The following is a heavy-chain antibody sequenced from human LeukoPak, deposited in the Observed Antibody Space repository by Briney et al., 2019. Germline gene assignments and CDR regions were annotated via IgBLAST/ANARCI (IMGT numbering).Heavy chain of an antibody. J-gene: IGHJ4*02. CDR3: TRDSQGSGTYSTDH. CDR2: MNQDGSRK. CDR1: GFTFSSSW. V-gene: IGHV3-7*01. D-gene: IGHD3-10*01. Sequence: GGSLRLSCVASGFTFSSSWMSWVRQGPGKGPEWVANMNQDGSRKFYVDSVEGRFTISRDNARNSLFLEMNGLRDEDTAVYYCTRDSQGSGTYSTDHWDQGTLVTVSS.